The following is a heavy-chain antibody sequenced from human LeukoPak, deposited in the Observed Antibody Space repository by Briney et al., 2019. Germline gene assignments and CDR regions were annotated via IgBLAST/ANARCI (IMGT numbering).Heavy chain of an antibody. Sequence: GGSLRLSCAASGFTFSTSGMNWVRQAPGMGLEWLSYIVPSSKTVHYADSVKGRFTISRDNAKNSLFLQMNSLRAEDTAVYYCAKNTWKSSDSGLGRMDVWGQGTTVTVSS. CDR3: AKNTWKSSDSGLGRMDV. V-gene: IGHV3-48*01. J-gene: IGHJ6*02. D-gene: IGHD3-10*01. CDR2: IVPSSKTV. CDR1: GFTFSTSG.